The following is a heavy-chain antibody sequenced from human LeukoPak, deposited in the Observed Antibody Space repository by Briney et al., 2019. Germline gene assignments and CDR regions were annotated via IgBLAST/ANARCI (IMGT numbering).Heavy chain of an antibody. Sequence: GRSLRLSCAASGFTFSTSAIHWVRQAPGKGLEWVAVIPFDGGNKYYADSVKGRFSISRDNSKNRLYLQMNSLRPEDTAMYYCAKEIRLSVLGGAQVGDQYYYGLDVWGQGTTVTVSS. V-gene: IGHV3-30*18. CDR2: IPFDGGNK. CDR1: GFTFSTSA. CDR3: AKEIRLSVLGGAQVGDQYYYGLDV. J-gene: IGHJ6*02. D-gene: IGHD2-21*02.